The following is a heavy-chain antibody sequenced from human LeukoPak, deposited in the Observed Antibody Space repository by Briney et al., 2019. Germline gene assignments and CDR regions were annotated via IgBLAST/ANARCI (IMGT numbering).Heavy chain of an antibody. CDR2: IIPIFGTA. CDR1: GGTFSSYA. V-gene: IGHV1-69*05. J-gene: IGHJ4*02. Sequence: SVKVSCKASGGTFSSYAISWVRQAPGQGLEWMGGIIPIFGTANYAQNFQGRVTITTDESTSTAYMELSSLRSEDTAVYYCGRGNYYGSSGYYYFYWGQGTLVTVSS. D-gene: IGHD3-22*01. CDR3: GRGNYYGSSGYYYFY.